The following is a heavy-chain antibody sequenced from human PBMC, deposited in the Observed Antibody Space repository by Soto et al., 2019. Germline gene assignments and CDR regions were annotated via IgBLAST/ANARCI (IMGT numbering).Heavy chain of an antibody. Sequence: QVQLVQSGAEVKKPGASVKVSCKASGYTFTSYGISWVRQAPGQGLEWMGWISAYTGNTNYAQKLQDRVTMTTDTSTSTAYMDLRSLRSDDTAVYYCASDVTVVIIAGYYMDVWGKGTTVTVSS. D-gene: IGHD3-10*01. CDR2: ISAYTGNT. J-gene: IGHJ6*03. CDR1: GYTFTSYG. V-gene: IGHV1-18*01. CDR3: ASDVTVVIIAGYYMDV.